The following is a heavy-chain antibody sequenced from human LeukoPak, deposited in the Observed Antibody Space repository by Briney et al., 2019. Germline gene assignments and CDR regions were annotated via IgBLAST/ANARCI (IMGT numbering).Heavy chain of an antibody. CDR3: ARVADQITMIVVAYPGAFDI. CDR1: GFTFNNYG. V-gene: IGHV3-7*01. D-gene: IGHD3-22*01. CDR2: IKQDGSEK. J-gene: IGHJ3*02. Sequence: GGSLRLSCAAAGFTFNNYGIHWVRQAPGKGLEWVANIKQDGSEKYYVVSVKGRFTISRDNAKNSLYLQMNSLRAEDTAVYYCARVADQITMIVVAYPGAFDIWGQGTMVTVSS.